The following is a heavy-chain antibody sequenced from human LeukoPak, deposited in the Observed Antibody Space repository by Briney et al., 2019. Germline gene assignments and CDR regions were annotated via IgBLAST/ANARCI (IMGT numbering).Heavy chain of an antibody. D-gene: IGHD4-17*01. CDR2: IYYSGST. Sequence: PSETLSLTCTVSGGSISSSSYYWGWIRQPPGKGLEWIGSIYYSGSTYYNPSLNSRVTISVDTSKNQFSLKLSSVTAADTAVYYCARQDGDGNDAFDIWGQGTMVTVSS. V-gene: IGHV4-39*01. CDR1: GGSISSSSYY. CDR3: ARQDGDGNDAFDI. J-gene: IGHJ3*02.